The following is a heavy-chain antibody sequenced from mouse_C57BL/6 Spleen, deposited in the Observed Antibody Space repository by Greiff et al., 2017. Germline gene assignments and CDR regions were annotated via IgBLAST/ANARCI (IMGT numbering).Heavy chain of an antibody. V-gene: IGHV1-69*01. Sequence: QVQLQQPGAELVMPGASVQLSCKASGYTFTSYWMHWVKQRPGQGLEWIGEIDPSDSYTNSNQKFKGKSTLTVDKSSSTAYMQLSSLTSEDSAVYYCARRTTVVPYYAMDYWGQGTSVTVSS. D-gene: IGHD1-1*01. CDR3: ARRTTVVPYYAMDY. CDR1: GYTFTSYW. CDR2: IDPSDSYT. J-gene: IGHJ4*01.